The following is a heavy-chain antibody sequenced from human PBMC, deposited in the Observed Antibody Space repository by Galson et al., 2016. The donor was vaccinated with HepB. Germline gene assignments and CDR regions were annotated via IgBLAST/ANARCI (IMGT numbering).Heavy chain of an antibody. CDR2: VSYHGSDK. CDR1: GFTFSTYA. CDR3: ARCLSTIICGTSSAAFDV. V-gene: IGHV3-30-3*01. J-gene: IGHJ3*01. D-gene: IGHD2-21*01. Sequence: SLRLSCAASGFTFSTYAMFWVRQAPGKGLEWVAVVSYHGSDKYYPDSVKGRFTISRDNSKNTLYLQMNNLRVEGTALYYCARCLSTIICGTSSAAFDVWGQGTMVTVSS.